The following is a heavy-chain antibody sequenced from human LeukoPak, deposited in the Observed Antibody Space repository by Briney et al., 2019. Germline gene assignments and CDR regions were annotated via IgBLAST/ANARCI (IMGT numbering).Heavy chain of an antibody. V-gene: IGHV4-59*01. D-gene: IGHD3-22*01. J-gene: IGHJ4*02. CDR1: GGSISNYY. Sequence: SETLSLTCTVSGGSISNYYWSWIRQPPGKGLEWIGYIYYSGSTNYNPSLKSRVTISVDTSKNQFSLKLSSVTAADTAVYYCARGGWNKFDYWGQGTLVTVSS. CDR2: IYYSGST. CDR3: ARGGWNKFDY.